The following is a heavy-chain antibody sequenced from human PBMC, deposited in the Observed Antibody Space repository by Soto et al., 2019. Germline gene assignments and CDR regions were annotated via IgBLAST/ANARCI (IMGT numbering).Heavy chain of an antibody. D-gene: IGHD3-22*01. CDR3: ARGDFDRSGNYNAGWFAP. Sequence: QVQLVQSGAEVKKPGASVKVSCKASGYTFTAYYMHWLRQAPGQGHEWMGWINPNSGGTNYAQRFHGRVTVTNDTSISTTYMELSSLGSDDTAVYYCARGDFDRSGNYNAGWFAPWGQGTLVTVSS. V-gene: IGHV1-2*02. CDR1: GYTFTAYY. CDR2: INPNSGGT. J-gene: IGHJ5*02.